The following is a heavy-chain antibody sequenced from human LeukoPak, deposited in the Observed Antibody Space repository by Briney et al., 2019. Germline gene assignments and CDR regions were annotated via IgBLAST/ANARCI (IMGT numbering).Heavy chain of an antibody. D-gene: IGHD6-6*01. J-gene: IGHJ4*02. CDR3: ARHRAYSSSSPFDY. CDR1: GGSISSLH. CDR2: IYYTGST. Sequence: SETLSLTCSVSGGSISSLHWSWIRQPPGKGLEWIGYIYYTGSTNYNPSLKSRVTMFVDMTKNQFSLRLSSVTAADTAVYYCARHRAYSSSSPFDYWGQGTLVTVSS. V-gene: IGHV4-59*08.